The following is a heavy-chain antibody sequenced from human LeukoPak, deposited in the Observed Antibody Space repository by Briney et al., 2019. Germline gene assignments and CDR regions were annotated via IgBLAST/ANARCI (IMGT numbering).Heavy chain of an antibody. Sequence: SETLSLTCTVSGGSISSSDYYWGWIRQPPGKGLEWIGSIYYIGRTYYNPSLKSRVTISVDTSKNQFSLKLSSVTAADTAVYYCARAALNFRLVPGYFDYWGQGTLVTVSS. J-gene: IGHJ4*02. CDR2: IYYIGRT. CDR3: ARAALNFRLVPGYFDY. D-gene: IGHD6-19*01. V-gene: IGHV4-39*07. CDR1: GGSISSSDYY.